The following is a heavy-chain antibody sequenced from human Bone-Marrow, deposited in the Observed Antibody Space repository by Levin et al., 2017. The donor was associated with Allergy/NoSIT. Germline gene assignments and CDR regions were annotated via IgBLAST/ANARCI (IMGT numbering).Heavy chain of an antibody. Sequence: PSETLSLTCTVSGGSISTYYWSWIRQPPGKGLQWIGSIYHSGSTNYNPSLKSRVTISVDTSKNQFSLRLSSVTAAATAVYYCARARVDYDILTGYYNRHFDYWGQGTLVTVSS. D-gene: IGHD3-9*01. CDR3: ARARVDYDILTGYYNRHFDY. CDR2: IYHSGST. V-gene: IGHV4-59*08. CDR1: GGSISTYY. J-gene: IGHJ4*02.